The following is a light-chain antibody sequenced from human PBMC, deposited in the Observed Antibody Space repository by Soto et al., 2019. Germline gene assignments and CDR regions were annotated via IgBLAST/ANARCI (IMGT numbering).Light chain of an antibody. CDR3: CSSAPESTYV. Sequence: QSALAQPASVSGSPGQSISISCTGTSSDVGAYNSVSWYQQHPHRAPPVIIYKGTQRPSGVSNRFYDSTSGNAASLTISALKADYEADYCCCSSAPESTYVFGTGTQLAVL. CDR2: KGT. V-gene: IGLV2-23*01. CDR1: SSDVGAYNS. J-gene: IGLJ1*01.